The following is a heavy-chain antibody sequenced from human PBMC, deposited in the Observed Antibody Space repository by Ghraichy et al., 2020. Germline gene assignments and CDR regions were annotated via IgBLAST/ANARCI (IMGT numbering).Heavy chain of an antibody. D-gene: IGHD3-9*01. CDR3: ARDRYDILTGYRNWFDP. CDR1: GGSFSGYY. Sequence: SETLSLTCAVYGGSFSGYYWSWIRQPPGKGLEWIGEINHSGSTNYNPSLKSRVTISVDTSKNQFSLKLSSVTAADTAVYYCARDRYDILTGYRNWFDPWGQGTLVTVSS. V-gene: IGHV4-34*01. CDR2: INHSGST. J-gene: IGHJ5*02.